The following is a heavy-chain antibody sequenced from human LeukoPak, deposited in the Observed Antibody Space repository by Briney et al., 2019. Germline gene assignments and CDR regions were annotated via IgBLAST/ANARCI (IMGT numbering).Heavy chain of an antibody. J-gene: IGHJ4*02. V-gene: IGHV4-4*07. CDR2: IHTTGRT. CDR1: GGSISSYY. Sequence: SETLSLTCTVSGGSISSYYWSWIRLPAGKGLEWIGRIHTTGRTKYNPSLKSRVTMSVDTSKNQFSLKLSSVTAADTAVYYCARDLVTAIGNFDYWGQGTLVTVSS. D-gene: IGHD2-21*02. CDR3: ARDLVTAIGNFDY.